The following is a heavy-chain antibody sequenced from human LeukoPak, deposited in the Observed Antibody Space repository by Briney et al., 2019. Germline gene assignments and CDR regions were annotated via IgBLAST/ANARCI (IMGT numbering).Heavy chain of an antibody. D-gene: IGHD4-17*01. Sequence: GGSLRLSCAASGFTFKSYGMHWVRQAPGKGPEWVSAIRGGGGSAFYADSVKGRFTISRDNSKYTLFLQMNSLRAEDTAVYYCARDPNGDYIGAFDMWGPGTMVTVSS. CDR3: ARDPNGDYIGAFDM. V-gene: IGHV3-23*01. CDR1: GFTFKSYG. CDR2: IRGGGGSA. J-gene: IGHJ3*02.